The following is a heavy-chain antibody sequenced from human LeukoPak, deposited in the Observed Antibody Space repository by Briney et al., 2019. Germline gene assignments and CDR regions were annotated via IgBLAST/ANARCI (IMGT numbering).Heavy chain of an antibody. D-gene: IGHD4-17*01. V-gene: IGHV3-21*01. CDR1: GFTFSSYS. CDR2: ISSSSSCI. J-gene: IGHJ4*02. Sequence: GGSLRLSCAASGFTFSSYSMNWVRQAPGKGLEWVSSISSSSSCIYYADSVKGRFTISRDNAKNSLYLQMNSLRAEDTAVYYCARDQNPVPFDYWGQGTLVTVSS. CDR3: ARDQNPVPFDY.